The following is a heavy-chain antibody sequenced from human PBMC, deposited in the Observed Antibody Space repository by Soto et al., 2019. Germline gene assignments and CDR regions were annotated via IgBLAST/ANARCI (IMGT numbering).Heavy chain of an antibody. D-gene: IGHD3-10*01. CDR3: ARQFAMDV. CDR1: GYTFTSSD. J-gene: IGHJ6*02. V-gene: IGHV1-8*01. CDR2: MNPNSVNT. Sequence: QVQLVQSGAEVKKPGASVKVSCKASGYTFTSSDINWVRQATGQGLEWMGWMNPNSVNTYSVQKFQGRVTMTRNTSISTADMDLSSLGSEDTAVYYCARQFAMDVWGQGTTVTVSS.